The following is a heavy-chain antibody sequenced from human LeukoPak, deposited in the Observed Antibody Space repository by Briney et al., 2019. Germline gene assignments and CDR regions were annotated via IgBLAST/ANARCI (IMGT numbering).Heavy chain of an antibody. D-gene: IGHD6-13*01. CDR1: GDSVSSNSAT. Sequence: SQTLSLTCAISGDSVSSNSATWTWIRQSPSRGLEWLGRTYYRSKWYNDYAVSVKSRIIINPDTSKNQFSLQLNSVTPEDTAVYYCARGSSSNSWYFDYWGQGTLVTVSS. CDR3: ARGSSSNSWYFDY. V-gene: IGHV6-1*01. CDR2: TYYRSKWYN. J-gene: IGHJ4*02.